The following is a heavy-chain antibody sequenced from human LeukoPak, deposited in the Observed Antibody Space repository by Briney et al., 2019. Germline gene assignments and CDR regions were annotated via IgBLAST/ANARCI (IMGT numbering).Heavy chain of an antibody. Sequence: SETLFLTCTVSGGSISSGGYYWSWIRQHPGKGLEWIGYIYYSGSTYYNPSLKSRVTISVDTSKNQFSLKLSSVTAADTAVYYCAREHSSSWIPGNWFDPWGQGTLVTVSS. J-gene: IGHJ5*02. D-gene: IGHD6-13*01. CDR1: GGSISSGGYY. CDR2: IYYSGST. CDR3: AREHSSSWIPGNWFDP. V-gene: IGHV4-31*03.